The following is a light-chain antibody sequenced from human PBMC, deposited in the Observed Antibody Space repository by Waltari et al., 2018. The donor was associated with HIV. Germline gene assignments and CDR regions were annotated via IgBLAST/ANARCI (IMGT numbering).Light chain of an antibody. V-gene: IGLV1-44*01. J-gene: IGLJ3*02. CDR1: TTNIGSNS. Sequence: QSVLTQSPSASGTPGQRVTISCSGGTTNIGSNSVSWYQQVPGTAPQLFMFSNSFRASGVPDRFSGSKSGTSASLAISGLQSEDEADYYCATWDDTLDGPVFGGGTRLTVL. CDR2: SNS. CDR3: ATWDDTLDGPV.